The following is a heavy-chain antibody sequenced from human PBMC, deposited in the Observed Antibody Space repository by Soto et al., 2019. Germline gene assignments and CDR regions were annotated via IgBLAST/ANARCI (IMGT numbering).Heavy chain of an antibody. D-gene: IGHD2-8*01. Sequence: EVQLVESGGGLVQPGGSLRLSCAASGFTFSSYEMNWVRQAPGKGLEWVSYISSSGSTIYYADSVKGRFTISRDNAKISLYLQMNSLRAEDTAVYYCARELMVYAFDYGGQGTLVTVSS. CDR3: ARELMVYAFDY. CDR1: GFTFSSYE. J-gene: IGHJ4*02. V-gene: IGHV3-48*03. CDR2: ISSSGSTI.